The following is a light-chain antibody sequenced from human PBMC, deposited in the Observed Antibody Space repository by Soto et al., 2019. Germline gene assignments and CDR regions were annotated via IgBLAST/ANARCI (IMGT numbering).Light chain of an antibody. Sequence: QSVLTQPASVSGSPGQSITISCTGTSNDVGGYNHVSWYQQHPGKAPKLIIYEVSYRPSGVSNRFSGSKSGNTASLTISGLQPEGEADYYCNSYRSTDPVVFGGGTKLTVL. CDR2: EVS. V-gene: IGLV2-14*01. J-gene: IGLJ2*01. CDR3: NSYRSTDPVV. CDR1: SNDVGGYNH.